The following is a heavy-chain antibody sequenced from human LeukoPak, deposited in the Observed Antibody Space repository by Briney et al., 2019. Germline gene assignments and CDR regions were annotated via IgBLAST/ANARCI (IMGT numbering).Heavy chain of an antibody. CDR1: GYTFTGYY. J-gene: IGHJ6*02. V-gene: IGHV1-2*02. Sequence: ASVKVSCKASGYTFTGYYMHWVRQAPGQGLEWMGWINPNSGGTNYAQKFQGRVTMTRDTSISTAYMELSRLRSDDTAVYYCARGDIVVVVAATPLLYGMDVWGQGTTVTVSS. CDR3: ARGDIVVVVAATPLLYGMDV. D-gene: IGHD2-15*01. CDR2: INPNSGGT.